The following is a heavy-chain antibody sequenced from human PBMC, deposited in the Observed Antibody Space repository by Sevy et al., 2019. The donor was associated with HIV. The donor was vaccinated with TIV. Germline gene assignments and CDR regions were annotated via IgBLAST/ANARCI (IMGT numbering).Heavy chain of an antibody. CDR1: GFTFSSYS. Sequence: GGSVRLSCAASGFTFSSYSMNWVRQAPGKGLEWVSSITSRSSYIYYADSVKGRFTISRDNAKNSLYLQMNSLRAEDTAVYYCARSWEQQLHDAFDIWGQGTMVTVSS. CDR2: ITSRSSYI. J-gene: IGHJ3*02. CDR3: ARSWEQQLHDAFDI. V-gene: IGHV3-21*01. D-gene: IGHD6-13*01.